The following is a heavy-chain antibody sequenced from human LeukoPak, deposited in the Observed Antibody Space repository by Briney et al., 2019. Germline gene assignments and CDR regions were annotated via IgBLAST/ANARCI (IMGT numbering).Heavy chain of an antibody. J-gene: IGHJ4*02. V-gene: IGHV4-59*08. CDR1: GFTFTSYA. Sequence: PGGSLRLSCAASGFTFTSYAMSWVRQPPGKGLEWIGYIYYSGSTNYNPSLKSRVTISVDTSKNQFSLKLSSVTAADTAVYYCARAPRGFYYDSSGYFDYWGQGTLVTVSS. CDR2: IYYSGST. CDR3: ARAPRGFYYDSSGYFDY. D-gene: IGHD3-22*01.